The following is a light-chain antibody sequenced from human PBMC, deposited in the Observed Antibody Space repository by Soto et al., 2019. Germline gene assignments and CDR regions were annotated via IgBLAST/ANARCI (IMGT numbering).Light chain of an antibody. V-gene: IGKV3-11*01. J-gene: IGKJ5*01. Sequence: EIVLTQSPATLSLSPGERATLSCRASQSVRSYLVWYQQKPGQAPRLLISDASDRAAGIPVRFSGSGSGTDFTLTISSLEPEDYAVYYCQQRSKWPITFGQGTRLEIK. CDR3: QQRSKWPIT. CDR1: QSVRSY. CDR2: DAS.